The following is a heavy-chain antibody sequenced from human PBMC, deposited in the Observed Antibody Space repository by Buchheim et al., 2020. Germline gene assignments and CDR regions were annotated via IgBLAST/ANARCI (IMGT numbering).Heavy chain of an antibody. CDR1: GGSFSGYY. CDR2: IYYSGST. D-gene: IGHD1-26*01. V-gene: IGHV4-34*01. Sequence: QVQLQQWGAGLLKPSETLSLTCAVYGGSFSGYYWSWIRQPPGKGLEWIGSIYYSGSTYYNPSLKSRVTISVDTSKNQFSLKLSSVTAADTAVYYCARAWEPPRFDYWGQGTL. CDR3: ARAWEPPRFDY. J-gene: IGHJ4*02.